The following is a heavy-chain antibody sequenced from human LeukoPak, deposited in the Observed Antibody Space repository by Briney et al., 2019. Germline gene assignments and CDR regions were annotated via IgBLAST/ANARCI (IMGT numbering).Heavy chain of an antibody. Sequence: GASVKVSCKASGYTFTSYDINCVRQATGQGLEWMGWMNPNSGNTGYAQKFQGRVTMTRNTSISTAYMELSSLRSEDTAVYYCARGLLAVAGTGVDYWGQGTLVTVSS. V-gene: IGHV1-8*01. CDR1: GYTFTSYD. D-gene: IGHD6-19*01. CDR2: MNPNSGNT. J-gene: IGHJ4*02. CDR3: ARGLLAVAGTGVDY.